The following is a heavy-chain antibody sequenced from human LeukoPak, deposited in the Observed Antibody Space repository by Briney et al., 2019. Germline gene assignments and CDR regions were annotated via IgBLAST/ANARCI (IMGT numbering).Heavy chain of an antibody. CDR1: GGSISSGDYY. CDR2: IYYSGST. V-gene: IGHV4-30-4*01. Sequence: PSETLSLTCTVSGGSISSGDYYWSWIRQPPGKGLEWIGYIYYSGSTYYNPSLKSRVTISVDTSKNQFSLTLSSVTAADTAVYYCASSHDYGDCGGAFDIWGQGTMVTVSS. J-gene: IGHJ3*02. D-gene: IGHD4-17*01. CDR3: ASSHDYGDCGGAFDI.